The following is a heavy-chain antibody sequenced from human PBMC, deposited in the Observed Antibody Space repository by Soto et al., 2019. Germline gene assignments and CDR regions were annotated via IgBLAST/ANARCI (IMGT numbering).Heavy chain of an antibody. J-gene: IGHJ6*02. V-gene: IGHV6-1*01. D-gene: IGHD2-2*01. CDR2: TYYRSKWYN. Sequence: SQTLSLTCAISGASVPSNSVAWNWTRQSPSRGLEWLGRTYYRSKWYNDYAVSVKSRITINPDTSKNQFSLQLNSVTPEDTAVYYCARAAVVVPAANYYYGMDVWGQGTTVTVSS. CDR3: ARAAVVVPAANYYYGMDV. CDR1: GASVPSNSVA.